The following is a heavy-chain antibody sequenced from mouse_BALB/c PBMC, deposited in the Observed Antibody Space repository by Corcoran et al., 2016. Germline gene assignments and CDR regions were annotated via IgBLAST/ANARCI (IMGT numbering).Heavy chain of an antibody. CDR1: GYTFTDFN. CDR3: SRRDYFGSSPSDY. J-gene: IGHJ2*01. V-gene: IGHV1-18*01. D-gene: IGHD1-1*01. Sequence: EVLLQQSGPELVKPGASVKIPCKASGYTFTDFNMDWVKQSHGKNLEWSGDINPNNGYTIYNQRFKGKATLTVDKSANTAYMELRSLTSDDTAVYYCSRRDYFGSSPSDYWGQGTTLTVSS. CDR2: INPNNGYT.